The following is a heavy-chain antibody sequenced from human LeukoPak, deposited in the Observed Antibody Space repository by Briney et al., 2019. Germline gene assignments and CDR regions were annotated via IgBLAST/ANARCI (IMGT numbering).Heavy chain of an antibody. J-gene: IGHJ3*02. Sequence: PGWSLILSCAASGFSFSSYWMSWVREAPGKGLEWVANIKQDGSEKYYVDSVKGRFTISRDNAKNSLYLQMNSLRAEDTAVYYCASTATETDAFDIWGERTIVTVSS. CDR3: ASTATETDAFDI. CDR1: GFSFSSYW. V-gene: IGHV3-7*01. D-gene: IGHD4-17*01. CDR2: IKQDGSEK.